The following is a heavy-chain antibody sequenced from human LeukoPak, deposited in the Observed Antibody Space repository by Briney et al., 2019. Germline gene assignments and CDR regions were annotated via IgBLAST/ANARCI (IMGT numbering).Heavy chain of an antibody. Sequence: PGGSLRLSCAASGFTFDDYAMHWVRQAPVKGLEWVSGISWNSGSIGYADSVKGRFTISRDNAKNSLYLQMNSLRAEDTALYYCAKYLGSGGFQPLDYWGQGTLVTVSS. CDR3: AKYLGSGGFQPLDY. J-gene: IGHJ4*02. V-gene: IGHV3-9*01. CDR2: ISWNSGSI. D-gene: IGHD2-15*01. CDR1: GFTFDDYA.